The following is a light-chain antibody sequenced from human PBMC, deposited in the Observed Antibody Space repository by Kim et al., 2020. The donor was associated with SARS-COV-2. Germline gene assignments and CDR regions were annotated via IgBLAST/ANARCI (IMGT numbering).Light chain of an antibody. CDR3: QHYTNWPPYT. CDR1: QSVSRH. V-gene: IGKV3-15*01. CDR2: DAS. J-gene: IGKJ2*01. Sequence: EIVMTQSPATLSVSPGERATLSCRASQSVSRHLAWYQQKPGQAPRLLIYDASTRATGIPARFSGSGSGTEFTLTISSLQSEDFAVYYCQHYTNWPPYTFGQGTKLEI.